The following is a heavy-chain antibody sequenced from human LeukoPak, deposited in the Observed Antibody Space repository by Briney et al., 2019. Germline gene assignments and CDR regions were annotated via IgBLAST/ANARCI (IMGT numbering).Heavy chain of an antibody. J-gene: IGHJ4*02. V-gene: IGHV1-46*01. CDR1: GYTFTSYY. D-gene: IGHD3-3*01. CDR3: ARVRITIFGVEKYYFDY. CDR2: INPSGGST. Sequence: GASAKVSCKASGYTFTSYYMHWVRQAPGQGLEWMGIINPSGGSTSYAQKFQGRVTMTRDTSTSTVYMELSSLRSEDTAVYYCARVRITIFGVEKYYFDYWGQGTLVTVSS.